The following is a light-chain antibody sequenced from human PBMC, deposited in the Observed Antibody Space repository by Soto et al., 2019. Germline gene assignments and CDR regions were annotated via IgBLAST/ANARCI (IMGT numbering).Light chain of an antibody. J-gene: IGLJ1*01. V-gene: IGLV1-40*01. CDR2: GNS. CDR3: QSYDSGLSVVYV. CDR1: SSNIGAGYD. Sequence: QSVLTQPPSVSGAPGQRVTISCTGSSSNIGAGYDVHWYQQLPGTAPKLLIYGNSNRPSGVPDRFSGSKSGTSASLAITGLQAEDEADYYCQSYDSGLSVVYVFGTGTQLTVL.